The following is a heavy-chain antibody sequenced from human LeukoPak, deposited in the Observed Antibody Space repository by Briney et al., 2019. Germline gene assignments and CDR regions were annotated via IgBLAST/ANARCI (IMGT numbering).Heavy chain of an antibody. CDR1: GFTFSTNS. CDR3: VTVGMTSIWSYLRFDP. D-gene: IGHD1-26*01. V-gene: IGHV3-64D*08. CDR2: ITSNGGST. Sequence: GGSLRLSCSASGFTFSTNSMHWVRQTPGKGLEFVSAITSNGGSTYYADSVKGRFTISRDNSKNTLYLQMSSLRAEDTAVYYCVTVGMTSIWSYLRFDPRGQGTLVSVSS. J-gene: IGHJ5*02.